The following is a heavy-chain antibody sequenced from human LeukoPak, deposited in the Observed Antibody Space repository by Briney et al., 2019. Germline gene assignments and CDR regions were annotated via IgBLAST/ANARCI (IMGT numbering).Heavy chain of an antibody. D-gene: IGHD1-26*01. Sequence: GASVKVSCKASGYTFTSYGISWVRQAPGQGLEWMGWINTITGKPAYAQGFTGRFVFSLDTSVSTAYLEISSLKAEDTAVYYCARPTVEDYFDYWGQGTLVIVSS. V-gene: IGHV7-4-1*02. CDR1: GYTFTSYG. J-gene: IGHJ4*02. CDR2: INTITGKP. CDR3: ARPTVEDYFDY.